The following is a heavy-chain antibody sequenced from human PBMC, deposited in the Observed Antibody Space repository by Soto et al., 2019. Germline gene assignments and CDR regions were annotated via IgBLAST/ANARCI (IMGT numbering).Heavy chain of an antibody. CDR1: GGSISSYY. CDR2: IYYSGST. J-gene: IGHJ5*02. CDR3: ARDVVVTAIHEHNWFDP. Sequence: PSETLSLTCTVSGGSISSYYWSWIRQPPGKGLEWIGYIYYSGSTNYNPSLKSRVTISVDTSKNQFSLKLSSVTAADTAVYYCARDVVVTAIHEHNWFDPWGQAILVTVSS. D-gene: IGHD2-21*02. V-gene: IGHV4-59*01.